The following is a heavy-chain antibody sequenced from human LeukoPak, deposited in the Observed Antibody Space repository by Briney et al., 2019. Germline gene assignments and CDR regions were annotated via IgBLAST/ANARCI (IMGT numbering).Heavy chain of an antibody. D-gene: IGHD6-19*01. J-gene: IGHJ3*01. Sequence: GGSLRLSCATPGFIFSRYWMSCVRQAPGKGLEWVANINQDESERNYVDSVKGRFTISRDNAKDSLDLQMNSLRAEDTAVYYCARYGNGEWLAHYAFDVWGQGTMVTVAS. CDR2: INQDESER. CDR1: GFIFSRYW. V-gene: IGHV3-7*01. CDR3: ARYGNGEWLAHYAFDV.